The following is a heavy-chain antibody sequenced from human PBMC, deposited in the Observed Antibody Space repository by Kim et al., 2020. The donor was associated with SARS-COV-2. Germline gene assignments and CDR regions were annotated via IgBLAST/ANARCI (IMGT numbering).Heavy chain of an antibody. D-gene: IGHD3-22*01. Sequence: GGSLRLSCAASGFTFSSYSMNWVRQAPGKGLEWVSSISSSSSYIYYADSVKGRFTISRDNAKNSLYLQMNSLRAEDTAVYYCARDPSRHYDSSGSVKNDYWGQGTLVTVSS. CDR3: ARDPSRHYDSSGSVKNDY. V-gene: IGHV3-21*01. CDR2: ISSSSSYI. CDR1: GFTFSSYS. J-gene: IGHJ4*02.